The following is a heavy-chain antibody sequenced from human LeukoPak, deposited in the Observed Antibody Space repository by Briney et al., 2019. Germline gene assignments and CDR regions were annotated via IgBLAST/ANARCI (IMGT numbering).Heavy chain of an antibody. CDR1: GFTFSSYA. V-gene: IGHV3-23*01. CDR3: ARVILSDAFDV. D-gene: IGHD2/OR15-2a*01. Sequence: GGSLRLSCAASGFTFSSYAMSWVRQAPGKGLEWVSGIYSGGSTHYADSVKGRFTISRDNSKNTLYLQMNSLRAEDTAVYYCARVILSDAFDVWGQGTMVTVSS. J-gene: IGHJ3*01. CDR2: IYSGGST.